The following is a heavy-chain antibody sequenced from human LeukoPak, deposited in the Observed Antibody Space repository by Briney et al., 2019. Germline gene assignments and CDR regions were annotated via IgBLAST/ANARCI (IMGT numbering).Heavy chain of an antibody. V-gene: IGHV3-74*01. CDR1: GFTFSNYW. CDR2: LNSDGSTI. J-gene: IGHJ4*02. CDR3: ARDDYGDFGPDY. Sequence: GGSLRLSCAASGFTFSNYWMHWGRQATGKGLVWVSRLNSDGSTISYADSVKGRFTISRDNAKNTVYLQMNSLRAEDTAVYYCARDDYGDFGPDYWGQGTLVTVSS. D-gene: IGHD4-17*01.